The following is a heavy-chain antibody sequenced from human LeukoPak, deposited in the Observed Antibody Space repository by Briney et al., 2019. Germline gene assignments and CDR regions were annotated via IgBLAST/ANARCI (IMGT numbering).Heavy chain of an antibody. CDR1: GFTFSIYA. CDR3: AREWSGFGELPDY. Sequence: GGSLRLSCAASGFTFSIYAMSWVRQAPGKGLDWVAVISYDGSNKHYGDSVKGRFTISRDNSKNTLYLQMNSLRAEDTAVYYCAREWSGFGELPDYWGQGTLVTVSS. J-gene: IGHJ4*02. D-gene: IGHD3-10*01. V-gene: IGHV3-30*03. CDR2: ISYDGSNK.